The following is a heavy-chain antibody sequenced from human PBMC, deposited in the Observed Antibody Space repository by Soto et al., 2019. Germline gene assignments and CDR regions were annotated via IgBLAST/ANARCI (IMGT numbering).Heavy chain of an antibody. D-gene: IGHD4-4*01. J-gene: IGHJ4*02. CDR2: IYHSGST. V-gene: IGHV4-30-2*01. Sequence: PSETLSLTCTVSVGSISSGDYYWSWIRQPPGKGLEWIGYIYHSGSTYYNPSLRSRVTISVDRSKNQFSLKLSSVTAADTAVYYCARGMTAVTTLDYWGQGTLVTVSS. CDR3: ARGMTAVTTLDY. CDR1: VGSISSGDYY.